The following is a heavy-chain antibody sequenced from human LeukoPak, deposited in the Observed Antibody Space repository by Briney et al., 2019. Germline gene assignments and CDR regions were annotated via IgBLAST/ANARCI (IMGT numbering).Heavy chain of an antibody. CDR3: AKAPLYYDYWQYYFDY. D-gene: IGHD3-22*01. CDR1: GFTFSSYA. J-gene: IGHJ4*02. Sequence: GGSLRLSCAVSGFTFSSYAMSWVRQAPGKGLEWVSAVSVTGGSTYYGDSVKGRFTISRDNSKNTLYLQMNSLRAEDTAVYYRAKAPLYYDYWQYYFDYWGQGTLVTVSS. CDR2: VSVTGGST. V-gene: IGHV3-23*01.